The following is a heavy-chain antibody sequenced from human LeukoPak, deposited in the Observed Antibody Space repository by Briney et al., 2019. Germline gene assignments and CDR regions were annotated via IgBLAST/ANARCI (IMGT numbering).Heavy chain of an antibody. CDR1: GFTISSYW. D-gene: IGHD3-22*01. CDR2: INGDGSST. CDR3: ARGSTYYDSSGQVPFDY. Sequence: PGGSLRLSCGATGFTISSYWMHWVRQAPGKGLVWVSRINGDGSSTTYADSVKGRFTISRDNAKNTLYLQMNSLRAEDTAVYYCARGSTYYDSSGQVPFDYWGQGTLVTVSS. J-gene: IGHJ4*02. V-gene: IGHV3-74*03.